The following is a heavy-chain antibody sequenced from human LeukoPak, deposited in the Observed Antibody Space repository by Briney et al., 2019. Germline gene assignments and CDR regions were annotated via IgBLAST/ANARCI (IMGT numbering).Heavy chain of an antibody. J-gene: IGHJ4*02. CDR1: GLTLRNYG. Sequence: GGSLRLSCVASGLTLRNYGMNWVRQAPGTGLEWVAGMREDGGQEYYVDSVRGRFTISRDSAKNSLYLQMNSLRVEDTAVYYCVRALSSWSPYWGQGTLVTVSS. CDR2: MREDGGQE. D-gene: IGHD6-6*01. CDR3: VRALSSWSPY. V-gene: IGHV3-7*03.